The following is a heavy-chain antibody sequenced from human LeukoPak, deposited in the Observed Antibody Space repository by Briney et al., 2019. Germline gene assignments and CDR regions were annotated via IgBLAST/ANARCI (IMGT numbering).Heavy chain of an antibody. D-gene: IGHD2-2*01. V-gene: IGHV4-4*07. J-gene: IGHJ4*02. Sequence: SETLSLTCTVSGGSISSYYGSWLRQPAGKGLEWIGRIYTSGSTNYNPSLKSRVTMSVDTSKNQFSLKLSSVTAADTAVYYCARVSRIVVVPAASYYFDYWGQGTLVTVSS. CDR2: IYTSGST. CDR3: ARVSRIVVVPAASYYFDY. CDR1: GGSISSYY.